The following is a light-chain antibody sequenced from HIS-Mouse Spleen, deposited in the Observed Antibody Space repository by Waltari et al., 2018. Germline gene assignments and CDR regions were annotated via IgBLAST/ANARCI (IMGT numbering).Light chain of an antibody. CDR3: QQYYSTPQLT. V-gene: IGKV4-1*01. CDR1: QRVLYSSNNKNY. CDR2: WAS. Sequence: DIVMTQSPDSLAVSLGERATINCKSSQRVLYSSNNKNYLAWYQQKPGQPPKLLIYWASTRESGVPDRFSGSGSGTDFTLTISSLRAEDVAVYYCQQYYSTPQLTFGGGTKVEIK. J-gene: IGKJ4*01.